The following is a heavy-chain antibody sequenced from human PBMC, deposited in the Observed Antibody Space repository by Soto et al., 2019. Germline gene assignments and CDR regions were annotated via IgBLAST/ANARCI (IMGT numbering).Heavy chain of an antibody. CDR3: ARGSGCSNGWGTHYYSGWDV. CDR1: GGSFNGYH. Sequence: TETLSLTCAVYGGSFNGYHWSWIRQPPGKGLEWIGEINHSGSTSYNPSLKSRVTISVDTSKNQFSLKVTSVTAADTAVYYCARGSGCSNGWGTHYYSGWDVWGQGNTVTV. V-gene: IGHV4-34*01. J-gene: IGHJ6*02. D-gene: IGHD6-19*01. CDR2: INHSGST.